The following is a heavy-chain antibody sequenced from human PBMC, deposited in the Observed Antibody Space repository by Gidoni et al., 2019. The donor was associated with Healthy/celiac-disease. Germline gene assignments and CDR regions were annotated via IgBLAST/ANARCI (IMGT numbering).Heavy chain of an antibody. Sequence: EVQLVASGGVVVQPGGSLRLSCAASGFTFYDYAMHWVRQAPGKGLDWVSLISWEGGSTYYADSVKGRFTISRDNSKNSLYLQMNSLRAEDTALYYCAKDIGGTRNDAFDYWGQGTLVTVSS. CDR3: AKDIGGTRNDAFDY. CDR2: ISWEGGST. J-gene: IGHJ4*02. V-gene: IGHV3-43D*03. CDR1: GFTFYDYA. D-gene: IGHD1-1*01.